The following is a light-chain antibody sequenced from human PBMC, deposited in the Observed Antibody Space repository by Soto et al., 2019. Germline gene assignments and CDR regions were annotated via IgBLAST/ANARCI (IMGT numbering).Light chain of an antibody. J-gene: IGLJ1*01. CDR1: RSEIGSYNY. Sequence: QSVLTQPASVSGSPGQSITISCSGTRSEIGSYNYVAWYQQFPGKTPKILIYGVSNRPSGVSSRFSGSKSGNTASLTISGLQAEDEADYYCISYTGSCTSYVFGSGTKVTVL. CDR3: ISYTGSCTSYV. CDR2: GVS. V-gene: IGLV2-14*01.